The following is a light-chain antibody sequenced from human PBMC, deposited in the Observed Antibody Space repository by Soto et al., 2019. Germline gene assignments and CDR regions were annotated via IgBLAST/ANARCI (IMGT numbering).Light chain of an antibody. J-gene: IGKJ4*01. V-gene: IGKV1-5*03. CDR1: QSISSW. CDR3: QHSAFNSGLT. Sequence: DIQMTQSPSTLSASVGDRVTITCRASQSISSWLAWYQQRPGKAPNLLIHTASTLKSGVPSRFIGSGSGTEFTLTISSLQPDDFAAYYCQHSAFNSGLTFGGGTKVEI. CDR2: TAS.